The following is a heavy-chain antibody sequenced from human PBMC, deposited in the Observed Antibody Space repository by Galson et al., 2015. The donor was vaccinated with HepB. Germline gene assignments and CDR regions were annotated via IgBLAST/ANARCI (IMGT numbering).Heavy chain of an antibody. D-gene: IGHD3-22*01. CDR3: ATDRGYYDSSGYYDY. CDR1: GYTLTELS. J-gene: IGHJ4*02. Sequence: AVKVSCKVSGYTLTELSMHWGRQAPGKGLEWMGGFDPEDGETIYAQKFQGRVTMTEDTSTDTAYMELSSLRSEDTAVYYCATDRGYYDSSGYYDYWGQGTLVTVSS. V-gene: IGHV1-24*01. CDR2: FDPEDGET.